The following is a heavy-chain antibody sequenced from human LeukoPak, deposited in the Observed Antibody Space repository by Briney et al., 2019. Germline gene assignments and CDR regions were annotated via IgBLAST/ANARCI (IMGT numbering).Heavy chain of an antibody. CDR1: GFTFSSYA. V-gene: IGHV3-23*01. Sequence: GGSLRLSCAASGFTFSSYAMSWVRQAPGKGLEWVSAISGSGDSTYYGDSVKGRFTISRDNSKNTLYLQMNSLRAEDTAVYYCAKGLGGATRAMDVWGQGTTVTVSS. CDR3: AKGLGGATRAMDV. D-gene: IGHD2-21*01. CDR2: ISGSGDST. J-gene: IGHJ6*02.